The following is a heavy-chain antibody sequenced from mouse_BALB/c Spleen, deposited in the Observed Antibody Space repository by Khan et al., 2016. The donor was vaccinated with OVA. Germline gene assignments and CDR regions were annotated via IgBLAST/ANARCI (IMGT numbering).Heavy chain of an antibody. D-gene: IGHD2-14*01. CDR2: MISSGYT. J-gene: IGHJ3*01. V-gene: IGHV3-8*02. CDR1: GDSISSGY. Sequence: EVKLLESGPSLVQPSQTLSLTCSVTGDSISSGYWSWIRKFPGNKLEYMGYMISSGYTYYNPSLKSRISITRHTSKNQYYLQLNSVTTEDTATYYWARSTYRYAFAYWGQGTLVTVSA. CDR3: ARSTYRYAFAY.